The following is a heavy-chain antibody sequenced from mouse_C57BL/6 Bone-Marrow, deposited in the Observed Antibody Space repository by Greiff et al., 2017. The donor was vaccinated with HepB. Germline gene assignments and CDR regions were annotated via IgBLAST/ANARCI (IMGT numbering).Heavy chain of an antibody. Sequence: EVQLVESGGGLVKPGGSLKLSCAASGFTFSSYAMSWVRQTPEKRLEWVATISDGGSYTYYPDNVKGRFTISRDNAKNNLYLQMSHLKSEDTAMYYCARVYGSSYDAMDYWGQGTSVTVSS. V-gene: IGHV5-4*01. CDR3: ARVYGSSYDAMDY. CDR1: GFTFSSYA. CDR2: ISDGGSYT. D-gene: IGHD1-1*01. J-gene: IGHJ4*01.